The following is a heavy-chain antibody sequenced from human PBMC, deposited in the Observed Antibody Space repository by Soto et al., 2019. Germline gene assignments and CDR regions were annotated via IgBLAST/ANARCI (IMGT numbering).Heavy chain of an antibody. CDR2: MNPNSGNT. V-gene: IGHV1-8*01. J-gene: IGHJ5*02. D-gene: IGHD3-10*01. CDR1: GYTFTSYD. CDR3: ARKRSGAWFGP. Sequence: ASVRVSFTASGYTFTSYDINWVRQATGQGLEWMGWMNPNSGNTGYAQKFQGRVTMTRNTSISTAYMELSSLRSEDTSVYYCARKRSGAWFGPWGQGTLVTVSS.